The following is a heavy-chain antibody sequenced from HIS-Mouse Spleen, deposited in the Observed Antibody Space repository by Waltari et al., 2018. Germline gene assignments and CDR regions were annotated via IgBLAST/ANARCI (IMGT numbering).Heavy chain of an antibody. V-gene: IGHV4-39*07. D-gene: IGHD6-13*01. CDR3: AREIPYSSSWYDWYFDL. CDR2: IYYTGST. J-gene: IGHJ2*01. CDR1: GGSISSTSYH. Sequence: QLQLQESGPGLVKPSETLSLTRTVSGGSISSTSYHWGRIRQPPGKGLEWIGSIYYTGSTYYNPSLKSRVTISVDTSKNQFSLKLSSVTAADTAVYYCAREIPYSSSWYDWYFDLWGRGTLVTVSS.